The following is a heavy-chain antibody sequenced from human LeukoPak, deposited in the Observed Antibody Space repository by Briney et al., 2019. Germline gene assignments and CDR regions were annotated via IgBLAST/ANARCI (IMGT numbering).Heavy chain of an antibody. CDR2: IYHSGST. J-gene: IGHJ4*02. CDR1: GYSISSGYY. V-gene: IGHV4-38-2*01. Sequence: SSETLSLTCAVSGYSISSGYYWGWIRQPPGKGLEWIGSIYHSGSTYYNPSLKSRVTISVDTSKNQFSLKLSSVTAADTAVYYCARHTVLTAFDYWGQGTLVTVSS. D-gene: IGHD4-23*01. CDR3: ARHTVLTAFDY.